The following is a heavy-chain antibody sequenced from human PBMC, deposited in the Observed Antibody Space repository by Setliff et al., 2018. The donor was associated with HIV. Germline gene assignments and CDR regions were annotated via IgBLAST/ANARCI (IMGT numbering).Heavy chain of an antibody. Sequence: VKVSCKASGYSFIGYYIHWVRQAPGQGLEWMGWINPNTGGTNYSQTFQGRVTLTRDTSISTAYMELTGLTSDDTAVYYCARVAVSGTPWGQGTLVTVSS. CDR1: GYSFIGYY. CDR3: ARVAVSGTP. CDR2: INPNTGGT. J-gene: IGHJ4*02. V-gene: IGHV1-2*02. D-gene: IGHD6-19*01.